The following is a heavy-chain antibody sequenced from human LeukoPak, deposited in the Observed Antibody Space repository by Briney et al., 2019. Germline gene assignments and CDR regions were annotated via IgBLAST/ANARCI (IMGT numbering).Heavy chain of an antibody. D-gene: IGHD2-2*01. V-gene: IGHV4-39*01. Sequence: SETLSLTCTVSGGSISSSSYYWGWIRQPPGKGLEGIGSSYYSGSTYYNPSLKSRVTISVDTCKNQFSLKLSSVLAADTAVYYCARHIRDLVVVPAATKGRQDGYYYYLDVWVKRTTVTVSS. CDR3: ARHIRDLVVVPAATKGRQDGYYYYLDV. CDR1: GGSISSSSYY. CDR2: SYYSGST. J-gene: IGHJ6*03.